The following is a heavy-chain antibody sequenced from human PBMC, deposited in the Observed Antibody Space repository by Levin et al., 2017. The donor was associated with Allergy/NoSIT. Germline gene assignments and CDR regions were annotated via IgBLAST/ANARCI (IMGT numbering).Heavy chain of an antibody. J-gene: IGHJ3*02. CDR3: ARLPMVVNAFDI. V-gene: IGHV4-31*03. Sequence: TSETLSLTCNVSGGSIRNGADYWNWIRQPPGKGLEWIGYIYYSGTTYYNPSLESRVSISIDTSKNHFSLKLSSVTAADTAVYYCARLPMVVNAFDIWGQGTVVTVSS. CDR2: IYYSGTT. D-gene: IGHD3-10*01. CDR1: GGSIRNGADY.